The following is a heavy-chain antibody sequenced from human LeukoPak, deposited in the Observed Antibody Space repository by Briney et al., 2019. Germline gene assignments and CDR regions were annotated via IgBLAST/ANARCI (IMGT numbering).Heavy chain of an antibody. CDR2: IYYSGST. V-gene: IGHV4-39*07. Sequence: SETLSLTCTVSGGSISSSSYYWGWIRQPPGKGLEWIGSIYYSGSTYYNPSLKSRVTISVDTSKNQFSLKLSSVTAADTAVYYCARGYSYGPNWFDPWAREPWSPSPQ. CDR3: ARGYSYGPNWFDP. CDR1: GGSISSSSYY. D-gene: IGHD5-18*01. J-gene: IGHJ5*02.